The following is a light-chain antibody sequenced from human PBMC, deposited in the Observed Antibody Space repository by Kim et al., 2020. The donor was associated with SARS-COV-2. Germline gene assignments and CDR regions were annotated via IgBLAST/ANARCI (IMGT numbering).Light chain of an antibody. CDR3: QVWDSDSWV. Sequence: SYELTQPPSASVAPGKTATISCRGDNIGRKSVHWYQQKTGQAPALVISYDNGRPSEIPERFSGYKSGNTATLSISGVEAGDEADYYCQVWDSDSWVFGGGTKLTVL. J-gene: IGLJ3*02. CDR2: YDN. CDR1: NIGRKS. V-gene: IGLV3-21*04.